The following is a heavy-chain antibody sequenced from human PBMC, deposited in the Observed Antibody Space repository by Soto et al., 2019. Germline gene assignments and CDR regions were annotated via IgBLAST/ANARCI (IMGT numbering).Heavy chain of an antibody. D-gene: IGHD4-17*01. CDR1: GASISNYY. Sequence: SETLSLTCTVSGASISNYYWSWIRQPPGKGLEWIGYIYYSGSTYYNPSLKSRVTISVDTSKNQFSLKLSSVTAADTAVYYCARPSHYGDYFDYRGQGTLVTVSS. CDR2: IYYSGST. CDR3: ARPSHYGDYFDY. V-gene: IGHV4-59*08. J-gene: IGHJ4*02.